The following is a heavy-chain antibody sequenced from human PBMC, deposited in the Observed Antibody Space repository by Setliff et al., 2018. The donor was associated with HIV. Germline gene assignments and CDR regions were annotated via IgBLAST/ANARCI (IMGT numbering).Heavy chain of an antibody. CDR2: INHGGRT. J-gene: IGHJ5*02. CDR1: GASFTAYY. V-gene: IGHV4-34*01. CDR3: ASRIYYYDESRVLREEGFVP. Sequence: PSETLSLTCDVSGASFTAYYWTWIRQSPGKGLEWIGEINHGGRTNYNPSLRSRLSISLDTSKTHFSLRLSSVTAADTAMYYCASRIYYYDESRVLREEGFVPWGQGTLVTVSS. D-gene: IGHD3-22*01.